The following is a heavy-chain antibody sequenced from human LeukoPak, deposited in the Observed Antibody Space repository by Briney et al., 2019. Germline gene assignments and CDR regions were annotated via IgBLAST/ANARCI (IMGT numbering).Heavy chain of an antibody. CDR3: ASSLPYDFWSGYTN. Sequence: TPSETLSLTCTVSGGSISSSSYYWGRIRQPPGKGLEWIGSIYYSGSTYYNPSLKSRVTISVDTSKNQFSLKLSSVTAADTAVYYCASSLPYDFWSGYTNWGQGTLVTVSS. CDR2: IYYSGST. CDR1: GGSISSSSYY. D-gene: IGHD3-3*01. J-gene: IGHJ4*02. V-gene: IGHV4-39*01.